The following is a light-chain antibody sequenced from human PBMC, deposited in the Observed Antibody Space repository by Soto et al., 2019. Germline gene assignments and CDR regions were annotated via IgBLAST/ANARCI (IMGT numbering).Light chain of an antibody. V-gene: IGLV2-14*01. CDR1: SSDVGGYNY. J-gene: IGLJ1*01. CDR2: EVS. Sequence: QSVLTQPASVSGSPGQSITISCTGTSSDVGGYNYGSWYQQHPGKAPKLMIYEVSRRPSGVSNRFSGSKSGNTASLSISGLQSEVEADYYFSSYSSINTYVFGTGTKLTVL. CDR3: SSYSSINTYV.